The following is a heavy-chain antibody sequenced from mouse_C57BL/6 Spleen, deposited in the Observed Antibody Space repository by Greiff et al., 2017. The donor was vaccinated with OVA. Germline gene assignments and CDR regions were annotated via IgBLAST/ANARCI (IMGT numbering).Heavy chain of an antibody. V-gene: IGHV1-52*01. CDR3: ARSSTMGTKGYFDV. D-gene: IGHD2-2*01. Sequence: QVQLQQPGAELVRPGSSVKLSCKASGYTFTSYWMHWVKQRPIQGLEWIGNIDPSDSETHYNQQFKDKATLTVDKSSSTAYMQLSSLTSEDSAVYYCARSSTMGTKGYFDVWGKGTTVTVSS. CDR2: IDPSDSET. J-gene: IGHJ1*03. CDR1: GYTFTSYW.